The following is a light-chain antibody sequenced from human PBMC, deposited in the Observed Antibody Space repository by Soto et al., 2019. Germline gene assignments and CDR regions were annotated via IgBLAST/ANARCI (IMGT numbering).Light chain of an antibody. CDR2: DAS. CDR1: QSISSW. J-gene: IGKJ2*01. Sequence: DIQMTQSPSTLSVSVGDRVTITCRASQSISSWLAWYQQKPGKAPKLLIYDASTLESGVPSRFSGSGSGTEFTLTTSSLQPDDFATYYCQQYNSYLHTFGQGTKLEIK. V-gene: IGKV1-5*01. CDR3: QQYNSYLHT.